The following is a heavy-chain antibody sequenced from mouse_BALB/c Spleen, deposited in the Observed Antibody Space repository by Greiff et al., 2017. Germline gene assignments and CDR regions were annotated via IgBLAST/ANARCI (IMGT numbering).Heavy chain of an antibody. CDR1: GFSLTSYG. J-gene: IGHJ3*01. CDR3: ARGGGYGNPWFAY. V-gene: IGHV2-2*02. Sequence: QVQLQQSGPGLVQPSQSLSITCTVSGFSLTSYGVHWVRQSPGKGLEWLGVIWSGGSTDYNAAFISRLSLSKDNSKSQVFFKMNSLQANDTAIYYCARGGGYGNPWFAYWGQGTLVTVSA. D-gene: IGHD2-10*02. CDR2: IWSGGST.